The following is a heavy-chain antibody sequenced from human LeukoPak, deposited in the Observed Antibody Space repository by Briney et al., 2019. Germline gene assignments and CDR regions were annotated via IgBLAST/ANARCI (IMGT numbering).Heavy chain of an antibody. D-gene: IGHD4-23*01. Sequence: PSETLSLTCTVSGGSISDHYWTWIRQPPGKGLEYIGYIYYSGSTNYNPSLKSRVTISVDTSKNQFSLKLSSVTAADTAVYYCARDHYGGNPFFDYWGQGTLVTVSS. CDR2: IYYSGST. CDR3: ARDHYGGNPFFDY. CDR1: GGSISDHY. J-gene: IGHJ4*02. V-gene: IGHV4-59*11.